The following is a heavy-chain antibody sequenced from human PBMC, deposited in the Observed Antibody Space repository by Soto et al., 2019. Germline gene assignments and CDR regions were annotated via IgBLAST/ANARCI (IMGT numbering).Heavy chain of an antibody. Sequence: GESLKISCAASGFTFSSYAMSWVRQAPGKGLEWVSAISGSGGSTYYADSVKGRFTISRDNSKNTLYLQMNSLRAEDTAVYYCAKDYYGSGSYYPNYYYYYGMDVWGQGTTVTVSS. CDR1: GFTFSSYA. D-gene: IGHD3-10*01. J-gene: IGHJ6*02. CDR3: AKDYYGSGSYYPNYYYYYGMDV. CDR2: ISGSGGST. V-gene: IGHV3-23*01.